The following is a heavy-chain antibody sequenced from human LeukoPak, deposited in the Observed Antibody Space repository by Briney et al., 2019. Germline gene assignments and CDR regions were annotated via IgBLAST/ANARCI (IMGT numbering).Heavy chain of an antibody. D-gene: IGHD4/OR15-4a*01. V-gene: IGHV3-48*03. Sequence: GRSLRLSCAASGFTFSSYAMHWVRQAPGKGLEWVSYISRSGSNIYYADSVQGRFTISRDNAKNSLYLQMNSLRAEDTAVYYCARSMVTNYFDRWGQGALVAVSS. J-gene: IGHJ5*02. CDR2: ISRSGSNI. CDR3: ARSMVTNYFDR. CDR1: GFTFSSYA.